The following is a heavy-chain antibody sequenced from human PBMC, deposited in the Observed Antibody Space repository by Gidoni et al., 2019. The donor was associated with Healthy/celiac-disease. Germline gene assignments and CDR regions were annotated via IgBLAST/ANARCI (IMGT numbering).Heavy chain of an antibody. CDR3: ARHKMLQYFDY. CDR1: GGSISSSSYY. Sequence: QLQLQESGPGLVKPSETLSLTCTVSGGSISSSSYYWGWIRQPPGTGLEWIGSIYYRGSTYFNPSLRSRVTISVDTSKNQFSLKLSSLTAADTAVYYCARHKMLQYFDYWGQGTLVTVSS. CDR2: IYYRGST. V-gene: IGHV4-39*01. J-gene: IGHJ4*02. D-gene: IGHD2-15*01.